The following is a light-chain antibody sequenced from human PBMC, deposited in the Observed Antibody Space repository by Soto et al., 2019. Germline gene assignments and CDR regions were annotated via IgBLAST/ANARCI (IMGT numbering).Light chain of an antibody. CDR2: AAS. Sequence: DIQMTQSPSSLSASVGDRVTITCRASQSISNYLNWYQHKPGKAPKLLIYAASSLQSGVPARFSGSGSGTDFALTISSLQPEDFATYYCQQSFGSPRTFGQGSKVEVK. J-gene: IGKJ1*01. CDR3: QQSFGSPRT. CDR1: QSISNY. V-gene: IGKV1-39*01.